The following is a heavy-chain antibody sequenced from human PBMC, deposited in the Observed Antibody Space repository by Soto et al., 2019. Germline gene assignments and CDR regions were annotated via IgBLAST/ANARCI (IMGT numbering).Heavy chain of an antibody. Sequence: QVQLQESGPGLVKPSETLSLTCTVSGGSLRSYYWTWIRQSPGKGLEWIGYVSFSGNANYHPSLQSRVTISIDTSKNQFSLSLASVTAADTAFYYCGSVRPSGYVLSWGQGTLVTVSS. D-gene: IGHD6-25*01. CDR1: GGSLRSYY. V-gene: IGHV4-59*01. J-gene: IGHJ5*02. CDR3: GSVRPSGYVLS. CDR2: VSFSGNA.